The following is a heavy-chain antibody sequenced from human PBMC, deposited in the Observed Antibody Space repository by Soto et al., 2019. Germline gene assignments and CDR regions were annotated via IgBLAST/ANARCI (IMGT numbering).Heavy chain of an antibody. Sequence: SETLSLTCTVSGGSISSSSYYWGWIRQPPGKGLEWIGSIYYSGSTYYNPSLKSRVTISVDTSKNQFSLKLSSVTAADTAVYYCARHIPSVATIRSFTFDYWGQGTLVTVS. D-gene: IGHD5-12*01. CDR2: IYYSGST. V-gene: IGHV4-39*01. CDR1: GGSISSSSYY. J-gene: IGHJ4*02. CDR3: ARHIPSVATIRSFTFDY.